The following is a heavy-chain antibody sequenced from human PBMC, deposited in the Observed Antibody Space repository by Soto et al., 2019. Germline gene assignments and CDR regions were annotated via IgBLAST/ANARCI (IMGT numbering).Heavy chain of an antibody. D-gene: IGHD1-26*01. Sequence: GGSLRLSCAVSGFTVSSNYMSWVRQAPGKGLEWVSLIYSGGSTYYADSVKGRFTISRDNSKNTLYLQMNSLRAEDTAVYYCATFIVGATMWGQGXLVTVYS. CDR1: GFTVSSNY. CDR2: IYSGGST. V-gene: IGHV3-53*01. CDR3: ATFIVGATM. J-gene: IGHJ4*02.